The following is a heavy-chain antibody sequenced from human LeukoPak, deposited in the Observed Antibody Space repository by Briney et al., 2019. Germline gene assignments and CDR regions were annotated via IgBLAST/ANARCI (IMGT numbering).Heavy chain of an antibody. V-gene: IGHV3-21*01. CDR2: VSSNSNYI. CDR3: ARYEGGYSLDY. CDR1: GFTFSDYA. J-gene: IGHJ4*02. Sequence: GGSLRLSCAASGFTFSDYAMNWARQAPGKGLEWVSFVSSNSNYIYYADSVKGRFTISRDNAKNSLYLQMNSLRAEDTAVYYCARYEGGYSLDYWGQGTLVTVSS. D-gene: IGHD3-22*01.